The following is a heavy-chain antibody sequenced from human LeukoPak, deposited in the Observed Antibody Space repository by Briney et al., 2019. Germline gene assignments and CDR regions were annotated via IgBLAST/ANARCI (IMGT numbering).Heavy chain of an antibody. J-gene: IGHJ6*03. Sequence: GGSLRLSCAASGFTVSSNYMSWVRQAPGKGLEWVSVIYSGGSTYYADSVKGRFTISRDNSKNTLYLQMNSQRAEDTAVYYCARGQYGGNSIYYYMDVWGKGTTVTVSS. D-gene: IGHD4-23*01. CDR3: ARGQYGGNSIYYYMDV. V-gene: IGHV3-53*01. CDR2: IYSGGST. CDR1: GFTVSSNY.